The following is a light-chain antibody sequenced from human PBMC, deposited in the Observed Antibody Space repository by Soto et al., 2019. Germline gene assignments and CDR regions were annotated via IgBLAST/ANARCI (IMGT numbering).Light chain of an antibody. CDR2: AAS. Sequence: QLTQSPSSLSASVGARATITWRASQVIATHVAWYQQKPGQAPNLLIYAASTLQSGVPSRFSGGGSGTDFTLTISSLQPEDFATYYCQQLSSYPLTFGGGTKVDNK. J-gene: IGKJ4*01. V-gene: IGKV1-9*01. CDR1: QVIATH. CDR3: QQLSSYPLT.